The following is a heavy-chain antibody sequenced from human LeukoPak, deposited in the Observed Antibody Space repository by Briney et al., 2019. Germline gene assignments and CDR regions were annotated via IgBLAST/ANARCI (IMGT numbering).Heavy chain of an antibody. J-gene: IGHJ4*02. Sequence: PGGSLRLSCAASGFTFSSYWMSWVRQAPGKGLEWVANIKQDGSEKYYVDSVKGRFTISRDNAKNSLYLQMNSLRPEDTAVYYCARSSSWYWHYFDYWGQGTLVTVSS. CDR1: GFTFSSYW. CDR3: ARSSSWYWHYFDY. CDR2: IKQDGSEK. V-gene: IGHV3-7*01. D-gene: IGHD6-13*01.